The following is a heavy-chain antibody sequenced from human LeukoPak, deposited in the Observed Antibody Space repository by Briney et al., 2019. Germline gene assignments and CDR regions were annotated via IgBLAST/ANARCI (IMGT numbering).Heavy chain of an antibody. Sequence: GGSLRLSCAASGFPFSSYWMHWVRQAPGKGLEWVSRVNSDGSTTTYADSVKGRFTISRDNAKNSLYLQMNSLRAEDTAVYYCARSLPDYYGSGSYYNDRDAFDIWGQGTMVTVSS. D-gene: IGHD3-10*01. CDR2: VNSDGSTT. J-gene: IGHJ3*02. V-gene: IGHV3-74*01. CDR3: ARSLPDYYGSGSYYNDRDAFDI. CDR1: GFPFSSYW.